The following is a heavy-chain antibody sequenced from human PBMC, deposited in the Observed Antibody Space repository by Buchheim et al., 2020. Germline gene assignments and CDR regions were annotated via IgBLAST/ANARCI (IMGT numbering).Heavy chain of an antibody. V-gene: IGHV3-11*06. CDR1: GFTFSDYY. CDR2: ISSSSSYT. CDR3: ARDIQYYDFWSGYNWFDP. J-gene: IGHJ5*02. Sequence: QVQLVESGGGLVKPGGSLRLSCAASGFTFSDYYMSWIRQAPGKGLEWVSYISSSSSYTNYADSVKGRFTISRDNAKNSLYLQMISLRAEDTAVYYCARDIQYYDFWSGYNWFDPWGQGTL. D-gene: IGHD3-3*01.